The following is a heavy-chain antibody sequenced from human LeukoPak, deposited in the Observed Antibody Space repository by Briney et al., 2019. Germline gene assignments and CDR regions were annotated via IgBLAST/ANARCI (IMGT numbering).Heavy chain of an antibody. J-gene: IGHJ6*04. CDR2: IGGYSGDT. CDR3: AKILRPVTSFPQFYFFGMDV. CDR1: DNPFKKFD. D-gene: IGHD4-17*01. V-gene: IGHV1-18*01. Sequence: ASVKVSCKASDNPFKKFDVAWVRQAPGQGLEWMGWIGGYSGDTKHAQKFQGRVTMTTDTSTNTAYLELRSLRSDDTAVYYCAKILRPVTSFPQFYFFGMDVWGKGATVTVSS.